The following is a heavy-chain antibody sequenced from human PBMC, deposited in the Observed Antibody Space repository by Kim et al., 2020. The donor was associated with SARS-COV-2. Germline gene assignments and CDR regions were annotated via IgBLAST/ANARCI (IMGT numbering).Heavy chain of an antibody. CDR1: GFTFSSYS. Sequence: GGSLRLSCAASGFTFSSYSMNWVRQAPGKALEWVSSISSSSSYIYYADSVKGRFTISRDNAKNSLYLQMNSLRAEDTAVYYCARGIAAAGDDAFDIWGQGTMVTVSS. J-gene: IGHJ3*02. D-gene: IGHD6-13*01. V-gene: IGHV3-21*01. CDR3: ARGIAAAGDDAFDI. CDR2: ISSSSSYI.